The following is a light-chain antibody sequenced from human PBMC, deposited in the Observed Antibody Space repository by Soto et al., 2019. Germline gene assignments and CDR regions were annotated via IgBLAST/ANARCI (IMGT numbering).Light chain of an antibody. V-gene: IGLV2-14*02. CDR2: QVS. CDR3: SSYTTTSNYV. CDR1: ISDVGSYHL. J-gene: IGLJ1*01. Sequence: QSALTQPASVSGSPGQSITVSCTGSISDVGSYHLVSWYQQHPGKAPKLMIYQVSRRPSGVSHRFFGSKSGNTASLAISGLQPEDEADYYCSSYTTTSNYVFGTGTKLTVL.